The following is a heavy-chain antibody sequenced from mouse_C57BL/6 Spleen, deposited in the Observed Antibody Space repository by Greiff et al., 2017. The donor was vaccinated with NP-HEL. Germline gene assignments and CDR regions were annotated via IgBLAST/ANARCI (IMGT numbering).Heavy chain of an antibody. CDR3: TPSITTVVGNYFDY. Sequence: EVQLQQSGTVLARPGASVKMSCKTSGYTFTSYWMHWVKQRPGQGLEWIGAIYPGNSDTSYNQKFKGKAKLTAVTSASTAYMELSSLTNEDSAVYYCTPSITTVVGNYFDYWGQGTTLTVSS. V-gene: IGHV1-5*01. CDR1: GYTFTSYW. D-gene: IGHD1-1*01. J-gene: IGHJ2*01. CDR2: IYPGNSDT.